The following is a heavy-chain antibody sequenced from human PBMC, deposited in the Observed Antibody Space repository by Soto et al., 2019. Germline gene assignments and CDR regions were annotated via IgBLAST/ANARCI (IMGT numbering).Heavy chain of an antibody. J-gene: IGHJ4*02. Sequence: GPTLANRKHTLTLTCSFSGFSLSTSVVAVGWVRQPPEKALEWLALIFWDDDRRYSPSLKTRLTITKDTSKNQVVLTLTNVDPVDTATYSCANMLTGTGGHFDHWGQGTLVTVSS. V-gene: IGHV2-5*02. D-gene: IGHD2-8*02. CDR3: ANMLTGTGGHFDH. CDR2: IFWDDDR. CDR1: GFSLSTSVVA.